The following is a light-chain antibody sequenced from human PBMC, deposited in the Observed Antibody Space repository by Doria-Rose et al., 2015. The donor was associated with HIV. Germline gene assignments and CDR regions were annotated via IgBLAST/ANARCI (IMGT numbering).Light chain of an antibody. J-gene: IGKJ5*01. CDR2: DAS. CDR3: QQYGTSRGT. Sequence: TQSPGTLSLSPGERATLSCRASQRVKSSYLAWYQQKPGQAPRLLIYDASRATGIPDRFSGSGSETDFTLTISRLEPEDVAVYYCQQYGTSRGTFGQGTRLEIK. CDR1: QRVKSSY. V-gene: IGKV3-20*01.